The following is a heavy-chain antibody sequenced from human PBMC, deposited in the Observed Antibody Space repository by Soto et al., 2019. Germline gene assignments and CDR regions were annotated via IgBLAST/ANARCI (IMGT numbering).Heavy chain of an antibody. CDR1: GFTFRSYG. D-gene: IGHD3-3*01. Sequence: QVQLVESGGGVVQPGRSLRLSCAASGFTFRSYGMHWVRQAPGKGLEWLAVIWYDGTNEFYADSVKGRFTISRDNAKNTLYLQINRLRVEDTAVYYCARDSDFLREGDYLDYWGQGTRVTVSS. V-gene: IGHV3-33*01. J-gene: IGHJ4*02. CDR3: ARDSDFLREGDYLDY. CDR2: IWYDGTNE.